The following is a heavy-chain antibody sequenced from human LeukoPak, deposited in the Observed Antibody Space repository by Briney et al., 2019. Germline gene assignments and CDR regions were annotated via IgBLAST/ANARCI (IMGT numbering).Heavy chain of an antibody. CDR3: ARLHGGYKGYFDY. Sequence: PGGSLRLSCAASGFTFSSYAMSWVRQAPGKGLEWVSAISGSGGSTYYADSVKGRFTISRDNSKNTLYLQMNSLRAEDTAVYYCARLHGGYKGYFDYWGQGTLATVSS. D-gene: IGHD5-18*01. CDR2: ISGSGGST. CDR1: GFTFSSYA. V-gene: IGHV3-23*01. J-gene: IGHJ4*02.